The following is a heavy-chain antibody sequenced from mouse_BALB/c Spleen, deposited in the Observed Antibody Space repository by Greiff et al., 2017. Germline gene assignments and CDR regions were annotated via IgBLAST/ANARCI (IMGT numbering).Heavy chain of an antibody. D-gene: IGHD2-4*01. J-gene: IGHJ3*01. CDR1: GFSLTSYG. CDR2: IWAGGST. CDR3: ARVYYDYDGGTWFAY. V-gene: IGHV2-9*02. Sequence: VQLVESGPGLVAPSQSLSITCTVSGFSLTSYGVHWVRQPPGKGLEWLGVIWAGGSTNYNSALMSRLSISKDNSKSQVFLKMNSLQTDDTAMYYCARVYYDYDGGTWFAYWGQGTLVTVSA.